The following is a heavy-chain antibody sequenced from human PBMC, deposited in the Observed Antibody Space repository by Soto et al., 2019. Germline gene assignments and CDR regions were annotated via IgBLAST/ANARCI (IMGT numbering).Heavy chain of an antibody. CDR3: VRQPNRLMAADD. J-gene: IGHJ4*02. V-gene: IGHV4-39*01. CDR2: IYYTGTT. CDR1: GASISSPTYY. Sequence: QLQESGPGLVKPSETLSLTCTVSGASISSPTYYWGWIRQSPGKGLEWIGSIYYTGTTHYSPSLKSRLTPSVHTSTKQFSLNLASLTAADTAMYYCVRQPNRLMAADDWGRGTLVIVSS. D-gene: IGHD2-8*01.